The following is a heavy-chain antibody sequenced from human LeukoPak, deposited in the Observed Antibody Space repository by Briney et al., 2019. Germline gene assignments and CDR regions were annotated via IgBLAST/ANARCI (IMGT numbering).Heavy chain of an antibody. CDR3: ARSVVVAATTAYYFDY. D-gene: IGHD2-15*01. V-gene: IGHV1-18*01. J-gene: IGHJ4*02. CDR2: ISAYNGNT. Sequence: GASVKVSCKASGYTFTSYGISWVRQAPGQGLEWMGWISAYNGNTNYAQKLQGRVTMTTDTSTSTAYMELRSLRSDDTAVYYCARSVVVAATTAYYFDYWGQGTLVTVSS. CDR1: GYTFTSYG.